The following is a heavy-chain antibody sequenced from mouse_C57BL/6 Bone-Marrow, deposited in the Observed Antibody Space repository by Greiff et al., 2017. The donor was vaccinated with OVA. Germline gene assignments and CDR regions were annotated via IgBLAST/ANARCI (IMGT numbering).Heavy chain of an antibody. CDR2: IRNKANGYTT. CDR3: ARSGWLRLEWFAY. Sequence: DVQLVESGGGLVQPGGSLSLSCAASGFTFTDYYMSWVRQPPGKALEWLGFIRNKANGYTTEYSASVKGRFTISRDNSQSILYLQMNALRAEDSATYYCARSGWLRLEWFAYWGQGTLVTVSA. J-gene: IGHJ3*01. D-gene: IGHD2-2*01. V-gene: IGHV7-3*01. CDR1: GFTFTDYY.